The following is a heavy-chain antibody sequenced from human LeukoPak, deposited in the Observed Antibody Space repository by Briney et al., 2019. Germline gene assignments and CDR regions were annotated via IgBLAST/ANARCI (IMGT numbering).Heavy chain of an antibody. CDR2: ISSSGSTI. CDR1: GFTFSSYE. V-gene: IGHV3-48*03. J-gene: IGHJ3*02. CDR3: ATITMVRGTDAFDI. D-gene: IGHD3-10*01. Sequence: PGGSLRLSCAASGFTFSSYEMNWVRQAPGKGLEWVSYISSSGSTIYYADSVKGRFTISRDNAKNSLYLQMNSLRAEDTAVYCCATITMVRGTDAFDIWGQGTMVTVSS.